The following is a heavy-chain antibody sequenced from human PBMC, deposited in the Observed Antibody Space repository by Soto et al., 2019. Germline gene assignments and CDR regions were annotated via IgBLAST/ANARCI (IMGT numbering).Heavy chain of an antibody. CDR3: ARDQRYYGSGYYYIDS. D-gene: IGHD3-10*01. V-gene: IGHV1-18*04. CDR1: GYTFISYG. CDR2: MSAFTGKA. J-gene: IGHJ4*02. Sequence: GASVQGSCKASGYTFISYGISYLRQAPGQGLEWVGWMSAFTGKADYAQIFQDRVTMTTDTFTSTAYMELRSRRSDDTAVYYGARDQRYYGSGYYYIDSWGQGTLVTVSS.